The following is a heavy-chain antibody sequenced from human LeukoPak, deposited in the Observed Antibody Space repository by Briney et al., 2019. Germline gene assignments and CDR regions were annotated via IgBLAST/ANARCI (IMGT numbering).Heavy chain of an antibody. CDR2: IYSGGST. J-gene: IGHJ4*02. Sequence: GGSLRLSCAASGFTFSRYWMRWVRQAPGKGLEWVSVIYSGGSTYYADSVKGRFTISRDNSKNTLYLQMNSLRAEDTAVYYCARARGRGYSYGYWGQGTLVTVSS. D-gene: IGHD5-18*01. V-gene: IGHV3-66*01. CDR3: ARARGRGYSYGY. CDR1: GFTFSRYW.